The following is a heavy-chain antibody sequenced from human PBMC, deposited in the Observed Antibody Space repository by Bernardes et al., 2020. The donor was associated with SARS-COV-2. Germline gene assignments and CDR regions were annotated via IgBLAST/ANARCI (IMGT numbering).Heavy chain of an antibody. J-gene: IGHJ6*01. CDR3: ARSAGMDV. Sequence: GGSLRLSCAGSGFDFSDYWLTWVLQAPGKGLEWVANIKRDGSETYYVDSVKGRFTISRDNAKNLVFLQMNSLRAEDTAVFYCARSAGMDVWGQGTMVTVSS. CDR1: GFDFSDYW. V-gene: IGHV3-7*03. CDR2: IKRDGSET.